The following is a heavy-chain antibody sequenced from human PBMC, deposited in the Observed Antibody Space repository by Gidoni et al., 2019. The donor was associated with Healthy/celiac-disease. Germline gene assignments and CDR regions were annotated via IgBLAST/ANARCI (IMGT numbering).Heavy chain of an antibody. CDR3: ARASRDGYDMRY. J-gene: IGHJ4*02. V-gene: IGHV3-13*04. CDR2: IGTAGDT. Sequence: EVQLVESVVGLVQPGRSLRLSFAASGFTFSSYDMHWVRQATGKGLEWVSAIGTAGDTYYPGSVKGRFTISRENAKNSLYLQMNSLRAGDTAVYYCARASRDGYDMRYWGQGTLVTVSS. D-gene: IGHD5-12*01. CDR1: GFTFSSYD.